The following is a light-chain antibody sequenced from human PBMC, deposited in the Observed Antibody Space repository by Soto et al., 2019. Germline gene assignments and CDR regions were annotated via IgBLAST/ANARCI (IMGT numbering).Light chain of an antibody. CDR1: QSVSSSY. CDR2: DVS. J-gene: IGKJ1*01. V-gene: IGKV3-20*01. CDR3: QQYGSSPT. Sequence: EIVLTQSPGTLSLSPGERATLSCRSSQSVSSSYLARNQQKPDQAPRLLIYDVSSRATGIPDRFSGSGSGTAFTLINSRLEPVDFAVYYCQQYGSSPTFGQGTKVEIK.